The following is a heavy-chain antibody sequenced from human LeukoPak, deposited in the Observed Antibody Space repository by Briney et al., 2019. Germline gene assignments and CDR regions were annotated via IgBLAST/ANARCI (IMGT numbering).Heavy chain of an antibody. CDR2: INPNSGGT. Sequence: ASVKVSCKASGYTFTGYYMHWVRQAPGRGLEWMGWINPNSGGTNYAQKFQGRVTMTRDTSISTAYMELSRLRSDDTAVYYCARSYSSSWYAWADYWGQGTLVTVSS. CDR1: GYTFTGYY. J-gene: IGHJ4*02. V-gene: IGHV1-2*02. D-gene: IGHD6-13*01. CDR3: ARSYSSSWYAWADY.